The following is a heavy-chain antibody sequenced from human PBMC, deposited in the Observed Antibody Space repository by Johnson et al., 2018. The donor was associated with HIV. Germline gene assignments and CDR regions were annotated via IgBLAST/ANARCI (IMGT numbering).Heavy chain of an antibody. CDR1: GFTFSSYA. CDR2: IRGSGDST. Sequence: VQLVESGGGLVQPGRSLRLSCAASGFTFSSYAMSWVRQAPGKGLEWVSAIRGSGDSTYYADSVKGRFTISRDNSKNTLYVQMNSLRAEDTAAYYCARGLLAGNDAFDIWGQGTMVTVSS. J-gene: IGHJ3*02. V-gene: IGHV3-23*04. D-gene: IGHD6-13*01. CDR3: ARGLLAGNDAFDI.